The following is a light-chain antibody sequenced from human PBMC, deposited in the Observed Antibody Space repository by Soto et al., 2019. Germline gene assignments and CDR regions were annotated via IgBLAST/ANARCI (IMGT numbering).Light chain of an antibody. Sequence: SYELTQPPSVSVAPGKTARITCGGNKIGSKSVHWYQQKPGQAPVLVIYYDSDRPSGIPERFSGSNSGNTATLPISRVEAGEDADYYCQVWDSSSDHVVFGGGTKVTVL. V-gene: IGLV3-21*04. CDR3: QVWDSSSDHVV. CDR2: YDS. CDR1: KIGSKS. J-gene: IGLJ2*01.